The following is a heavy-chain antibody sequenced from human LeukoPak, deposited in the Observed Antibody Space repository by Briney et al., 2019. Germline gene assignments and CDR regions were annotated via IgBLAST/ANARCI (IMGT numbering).Heavy chain of an antibody. CDR3: ARPDPGREAPHGV. D-gene: IGHD1-26*01. V-gene: IGHV4-34*01. J-gene: IGHJ3*01. CDR1: GGSFGSYY. CDR2: INPSGST. Sequence: SETLSLTCAAYGGSFGSYYWSWIRQSPEKGLEWIGEINPSGSTNYNPSLESRVTITADTSKNQFSLNLTSVTAADTAVYYCARPDPGREAPHGVWGQGTRVTVSS.